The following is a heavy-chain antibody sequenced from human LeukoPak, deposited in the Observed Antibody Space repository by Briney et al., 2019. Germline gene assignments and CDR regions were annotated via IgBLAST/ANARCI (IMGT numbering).Heavy chain of an antibody. Sequence: GESLRLSCGASGLTVSSYAMSWVRQAPGKGLEGVSTIIGSAANTYYADSVKGRFTISREDSKNTVYLQMNSLRAEDTAVYSCAKYTSGTSYRGLDQWGHGTLVTVSS. D-gene: IGHD3-10*01. CDR3: AKYTSGTSYRGLDQ. CDR1: GLTVSSYA. J-gene: IGHJ4*01. CDR2: IIGSAANT. V-gene: IGHV3-23*01.